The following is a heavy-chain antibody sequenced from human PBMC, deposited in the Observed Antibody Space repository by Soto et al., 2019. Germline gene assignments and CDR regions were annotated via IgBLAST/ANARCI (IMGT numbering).Heavy chain of an antibody. J-gene: IGHJ4*02. V-gene: IGHV3-74*01. D-gene: IGHD2-2*01. CDR1: GFTFSSYW. CDR3: ASQSAPVGF. Sequence: GGSLRLSYVASGFTFSSYWMHWLRQAPGRELVWVSEIDTDGNSRNYEDSVECRFTISRDNAKNTLYQQMNSLTAEDRAVYFCASQSAPVGFWGRGTLVTVST. CDR2: IDTDGNSR.